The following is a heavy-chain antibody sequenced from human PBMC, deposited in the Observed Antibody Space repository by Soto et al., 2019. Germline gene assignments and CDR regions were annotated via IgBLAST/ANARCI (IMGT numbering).Heavy chain of an antibody. CDR3: AIEKVVVAAHGDAFDI. D-gene: IGHD2-15*01. CDR2: ISGSGGST. CDR1: GFTFSSYA. Sequence: GGSLRLSCAASGFTFSSYAMSWVRQAPGKGLEWVSAISGSGGSTYYADSVKGRFTISRDNSKNTLYLQMNSLRAEDTAVYYCAIEKVVVAAHGDAFDIWGQGTMVTVSS. V-gene: IGHV3-23*01. J-gene: IGHJ3*02.